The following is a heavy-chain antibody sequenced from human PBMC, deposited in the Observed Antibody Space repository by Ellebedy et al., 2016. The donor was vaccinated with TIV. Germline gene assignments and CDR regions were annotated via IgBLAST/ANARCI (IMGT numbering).Heavy chain of an antibody. CDR3: GRALGAGVGVTTL. D-gene: IGHD1-26*01. V-gene: IGHV1-18*04. CDR1: GYAFNSYA. J-gene: IGHJ4*02. Sequence: ASVKVSCXASGYAFNSYAISWVRQAPGQGLEWMGWMNTYNGNTNYAQKLQGRVTMTTDASTSTAYMELRGLRSDDTAVYYCGRALGAGVGVTTLWGQGTLVTVSS. CDR2: MNTYNGNT.